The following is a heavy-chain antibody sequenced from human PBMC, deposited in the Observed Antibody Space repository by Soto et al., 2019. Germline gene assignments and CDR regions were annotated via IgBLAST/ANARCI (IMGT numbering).Heavy chain of an antibody. D-gene: IGHD3-22*01. CDR2: ISTSGNTI. CDR3: ARDIDYYDSSGYQDY. CDR1: GFTFSSYE. Sequence: PGGSLRLSCAASGFTFSSYEMNWVRQAPGKGLEWVSYISTSGNTIHYADSVKGRFTISRDNGKNSLYLQMNSLRAEDTAVYYCARDIDYYDSSGYQDYWGQGAQVTVSS. V-gene: IGHV3-48*03. J-gene: IGHJ4*02.